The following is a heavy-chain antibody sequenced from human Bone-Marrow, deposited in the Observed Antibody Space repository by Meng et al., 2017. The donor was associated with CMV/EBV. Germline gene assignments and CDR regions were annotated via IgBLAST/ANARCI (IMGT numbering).Heavy chain of an antibody. CDR1: GFTFSNYW. CDR3: ARGGNFLTWGMDV. CDR2: ISYDGSNK. D-gene: IGHD3-9*01. J-gene: IGHJ6*02. Sequence: GESLKISCVVSGFTFSNYWMSWVRQAPGKGLEWVAVISYDGSNKYYADSVKGRFTISRDNSKNTLYLQMNSLRAEDTAVYYCARGGNFLTWGMDVWGQGTTVTVSS. V-gene: IGHV3-30*19.